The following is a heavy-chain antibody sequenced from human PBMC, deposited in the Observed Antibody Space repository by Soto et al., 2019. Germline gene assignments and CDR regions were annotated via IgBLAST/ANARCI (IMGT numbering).Heavy chain of an antibody. D-gene: IGHD2-15*01. V-gene: IGHV1-18*01. J-gene: IGHJ4*02. CDR3: ARGATPIDY. CDR1: GYTFTNFG. CDR2: ISGYNGNT. Sequence: QVQLVQSGAEVKKPGASVKVSCKASGYTFTNFGISWVRQAPGQGLEWMGGISGYNGNTNYAPKSQGRVTMTTDTSTSTAYMAVRSLRFDDTAVYYCARGATPIDYWGQGTLVTVSS.